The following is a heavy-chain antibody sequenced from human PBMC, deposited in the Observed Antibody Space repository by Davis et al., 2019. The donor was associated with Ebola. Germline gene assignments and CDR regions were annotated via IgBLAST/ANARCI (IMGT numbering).Heavy chain of an antibody. Sequence: GESLKISCATSGFTFGDYWMSWVRQAPGKGLEWVSTISASATDPYYADSVKGRFTISRDNSKRTLFLQMNRLRVADTAVYYCAKEVGPGLYGFTQIVVPIYGLDAWGQGTTVTVSS. V-gene: IGHV3-23*01. D-gene: IGHD3-22*01. CDR2: ISASATDP. J-gene: IGHJ6*02. CDR1: GFTFGDYW. CDR3: AKEVGPGLYGFTQIVVPIYGLDA.